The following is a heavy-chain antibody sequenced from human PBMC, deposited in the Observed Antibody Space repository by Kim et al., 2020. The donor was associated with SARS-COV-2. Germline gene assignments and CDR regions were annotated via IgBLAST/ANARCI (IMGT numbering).Heavy chain of an antibody. V-gene: IGHV1-46*01. Sequence: ASVKVSCKASGYTFTSFSVHWVRQAPGQGLEWMGTFSTSIGTTTYAQNFQGRVTMTRDTSTSTVYMEVSSLGSDDTAVYYCARGGLVSRNQLLPSSYTWFDPGRQGNRVPVS. CDR2: FSTSIGTT. CDR3: ARGGLVSRNQLLPSSYTWFDP. D-gene: IGHD3-10*01. J-gene: IGHJ5*02. CDR1: GYTFTSFS.